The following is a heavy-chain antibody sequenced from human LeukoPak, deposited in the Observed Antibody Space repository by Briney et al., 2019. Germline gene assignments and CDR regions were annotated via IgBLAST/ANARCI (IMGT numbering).Heavy chain of an antibody. CDR2: IYYSGST. Sequence: SSETLSLTCTVSGGSISSYYWSWIRQPPGKGLEWIGYIYYSGSTNYNPSLKSRVTISVDTSKNQFSLKLSPVTAADTAVYCRARSAFRVDFWSGPVFGYWGQGTLVTVSS. D-gene: IGHD3-3*01. CDR1: GGSISSYY. V-gene: IGHV4-59*08. CDR3: ARSAFRVDFWSGPVFGY. J-gene: IGHJ4*02.